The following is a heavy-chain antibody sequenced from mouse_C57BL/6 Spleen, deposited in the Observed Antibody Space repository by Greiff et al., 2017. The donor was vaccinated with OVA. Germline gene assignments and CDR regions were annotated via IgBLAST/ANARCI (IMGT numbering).Heavy chain of an antibody. V-gene: IGHV1-50*01. CDR2: IDTSDSYT. CDR3: ARGGRDYYGSTFAY. CDR1: GYTFTSYW. D-gene: IGHD1-1*01. Sequence: QVQLQQPGAELVKPGASVKLSCKASGYTFTSYWLQWVKQRPGQGLEWIGEIDTSDSYTNYNQKFTGKATLTVDTSSSTAYRQRSSLTSEDSAVYYCARGGRDYYGSTFAYWGQGTLVTGSA. J-gene: IGHJ3*01.